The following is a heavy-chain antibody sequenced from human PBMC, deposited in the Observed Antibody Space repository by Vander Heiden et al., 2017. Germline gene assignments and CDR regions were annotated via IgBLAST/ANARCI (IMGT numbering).Heavy chain of an antibody. CDR3: ARVNDYDSSGYPRAGNWFDP. J-gene: IGHJ5*02. D-gene: IGHD3-22*01. Sequence: TCGGYSWSWIRQPPGKGLEWIGYIYHSGSTYYNPSLKSRVTISVDRSKNQFSLKLSSVTAADTAVYYCARVNDYDSSGYPRAGNWFDPWGQGTLVTVSS. CDR2: IYHSGST. V-gene: IGHV4-30-2*01. CDR1: TCGGYS.